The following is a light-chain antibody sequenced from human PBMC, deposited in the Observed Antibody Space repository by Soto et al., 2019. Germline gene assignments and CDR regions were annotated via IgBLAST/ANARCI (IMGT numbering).Light chain of an antibody. CDR3: SSYAGSLYV. Sequence: QSALSQPPSASGSPGQSVTISCTGTSSDVGGYNYVSWYRQHPGKAPKLMIYEVSKRPSGVPDRFSASKSGNTASLTVSGLQAEDEANYYCSSYAGSLYVFGTGTKLTVL. CDR1: SSDVGGYNY. V-gene: IGLV2-8*01. J-gene: IGLJ1*01. CDR2: EVS.